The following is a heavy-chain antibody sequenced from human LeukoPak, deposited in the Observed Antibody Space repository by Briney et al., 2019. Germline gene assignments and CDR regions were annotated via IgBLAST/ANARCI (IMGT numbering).Heavy chain of an antibody. V-gene: IGHV3-30*03. CDR1: GFTFSSYG. D-gene: IGHD3-10*01. CDR2: ISYDGSNK. Sequence: GGSLRLSCAASGFTFSSYGMHWVRQAPGKGLEWVAVISYDGSNKYYADSVKGRFTISRDNSKNTLYLQMNSLRAEDTAVYYCARASLYYYGSGSYRGMAFDIWGQGTMVTVSS. J-gene: IGHJ3*02. CDR3: ARASLYYYGSGSYRGMAFDI.